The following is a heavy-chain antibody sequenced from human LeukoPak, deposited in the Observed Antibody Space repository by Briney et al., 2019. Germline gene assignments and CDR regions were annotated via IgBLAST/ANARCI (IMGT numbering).Heavy chain of an antibody. Sequence: GRSLRLSCAAPGFNFDDYSMHWIRQAPGKGLEWVSGISWNSGSAGYADSVKGRFTISRDNAKNSLYLQMNSLRTEDTALYYCAKDRTYSGYDALDYWGQGTLVTVSS. J-gene: IGHJ4*02. CDR2: ISWNSGSA. V-gene: IGHV3-9*01. CDR3: AKDRTYSGYDALDY. D-gene: IGHD5-12*01. CDR1: GFNFDDYS.